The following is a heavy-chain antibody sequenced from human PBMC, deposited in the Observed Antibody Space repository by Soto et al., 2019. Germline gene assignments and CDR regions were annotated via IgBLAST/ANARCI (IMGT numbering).Heavy chain of an antibody. CDR3: ARVLRGYYDSSGYHIFDY. D-gene: IGHD3-22*01. V-gene: IGHV4-30-2*01. CDR2: IYHSGST. CDR1: GGYISSGGYS. Sequence: PSETLSVTCAVAGGYISSGGYSWSWIRQPPGKGLEWIGYIYHSGSTYYNPSLKSRVTISVDRSKNQFSLKLSSVTAADTAVYYCARVLRGYYDSSGYHIFDYWGQGTLVTVSS. J-gene: IGHJ4*02.